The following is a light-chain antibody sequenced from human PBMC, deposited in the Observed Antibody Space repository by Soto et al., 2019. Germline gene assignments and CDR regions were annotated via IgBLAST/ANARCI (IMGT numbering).Light chain of an antibody. J-gene: IGKJ1*01. V-gene: IGKV1-39*01. CDR2: AAS. CDR3: QQRYSTPWT. CDR1: QSISSY. Sequence: DIQMTQSPSSLSASVGDRVPITCRARQSISSYLNWYQQKPGKAPTLLIYAASSLQSGVPSRFSGSGSGTDFTLTISSLQPEDVETDYCQQRYSTPWTFGQGTKVEIK.